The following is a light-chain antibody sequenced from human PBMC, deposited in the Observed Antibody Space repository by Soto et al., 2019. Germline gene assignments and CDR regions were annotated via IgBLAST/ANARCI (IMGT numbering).Light chain of an antibody. CDR3: QQYNSWPLT. Sequence: EIVMTKSPATPSVSPGERATLSCRARQSVGSDLAWYQQKPGQAPSLVIYDIFTSATGVPTRISGSGSGTEFTLTISSLQSEDCAVYYCQQYNSWPLTFGGGTKVDIK. CDR1: QSVGSD. CDR2: DIF. V-gene: IGKV3D-15*01. J-gene: IGKJ4*01.